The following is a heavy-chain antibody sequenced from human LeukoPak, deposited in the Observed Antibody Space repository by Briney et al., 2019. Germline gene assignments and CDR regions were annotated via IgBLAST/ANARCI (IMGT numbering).Heavy chain of an antibody. CDR1: GGSISSYY. V-gene: IGHV4-59*01. Sequence: SETLSLTCTVSGGSISSYYWSWIRQPPGQGLERIGYIYYSGSTNYTTSRKSRVTISVDTSKDQFSLKLSSVTAADTAVYYCASSWLAAAFFDYWGQGTLVTVSS. CDR2: IYYSGST. D-gene: IGHD6-13*01. CDR3: ASSWLAAAFFDY. J-gene: IGHJ4*02.